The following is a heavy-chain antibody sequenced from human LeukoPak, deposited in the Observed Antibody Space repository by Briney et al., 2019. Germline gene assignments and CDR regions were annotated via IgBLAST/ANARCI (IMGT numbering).Heavy chain of an antibody. CDR2: TYPGDSDT. CDR3: ARRRIVVVPPHNYYYMDV. J-gene: IGHJ6*03. Sequence: GESLKISCKGSGYSFTSYWIGWVRQMPGKGLEWMGITYPGDSDTRYSPSFQGQVTISADKSISTAYLQWSSLKASDTAMYYCARRRIVVVPPHNYYYMDVWGKGTTVTVSS. V-gene: IGHV5-51*01. CDR1: GYSFTSYW. D-gene: IGHD2-2*01.